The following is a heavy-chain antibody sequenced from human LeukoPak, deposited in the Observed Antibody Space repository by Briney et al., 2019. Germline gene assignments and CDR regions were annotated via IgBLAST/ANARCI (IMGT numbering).Heavy chain of an antibody. V-gene: IGHV4-31*03. CDR1: GGSISSVSYY. Sequence: PSQTLSLTCTVSGGSISSVSYYWSWIRQHPGKGLEWIGYIYYSGSTYYNPSLKSRVTISIDTSKNQFSLKLSSVTAADTAVYYCAKTRPNSGRAFDYWGQGTLVIVSS. D-gene: IGHD1-26*01. CDR2: IYYSGST. CDR3: AKTRPNSGRAFDY. J-gene: IGHJ4*02.